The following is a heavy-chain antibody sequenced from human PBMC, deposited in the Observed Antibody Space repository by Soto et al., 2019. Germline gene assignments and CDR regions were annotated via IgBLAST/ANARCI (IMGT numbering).Heavy chain of an antibody. CDR1: GGTFSSYA. Sequence: QVQLVQSGAEVKKPGSSVKVSCKASGGTFSSYAISWVRQAPGQGLEWMGGIIPIVGTANYAQKFQGRITITADESTSTAYMELSSLRSEDTAVYYCARADYGDYVGRHGMDVWGQGTTVTVSS. V-gene: IGHV1-69*12. CDR2: IIPIVGTA. D-gene: IGHD4-17*01. CDR3: ARADYGDYVGRHGMDV. J-gene: IGHJ6*02.